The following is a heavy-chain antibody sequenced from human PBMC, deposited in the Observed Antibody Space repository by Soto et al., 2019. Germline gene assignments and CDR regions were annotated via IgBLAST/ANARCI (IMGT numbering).Heavy chain of an antibody. J-gene: IGHJ5*02. D-gene: IGHD3-10*01. Sequence: GGSLRLSCAASGFTFDDHGMSWVRQAPGKGLEWVSGINWNGGSTGYADSVKGRFTISRDNAKNSLYLQMNSLRAEDTALYHCARGRNYYGSGSYQSNWFDPWGQGTLVTVSS. CDR2: INWNGGST. CDR1: GFTFDDHG. V-gene: IGHV3-20*01. CDR3: ARGRNYYGSGSYQSNWFDP.